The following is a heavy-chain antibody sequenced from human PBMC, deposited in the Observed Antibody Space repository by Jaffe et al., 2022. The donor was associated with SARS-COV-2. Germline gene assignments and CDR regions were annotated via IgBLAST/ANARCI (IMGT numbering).Heavy chain of an antibody. CDR1: GGSFSGYF. Sequence: QVQLQQWGAGLLKPSETLSLTCGVYGGSFSGYFWTWIRQPPGKGLEWVGEIDHSGSTNYNPSLKSRVTMSVDTSKNQFSLKLSSVTAADTAVYYCARPRINDFWSDYYWWGQGTLVTVSA. CDR2: IDHSGST. D-gene: IGHD3-3*01. J-gene: IGHJ4*02. V-gene: IGHV4-34*01. CDR3: ARPRINDFWSDYYW.